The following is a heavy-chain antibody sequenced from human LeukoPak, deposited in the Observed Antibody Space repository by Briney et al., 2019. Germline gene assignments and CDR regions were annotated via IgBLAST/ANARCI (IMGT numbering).Heavy chain of an antibody. D-gene: IGHD3-3*01. CDR2: IYTSGST. CDR1: GGSISSGSYY. V-gene: IGHV4-61*02. J-gene: IGHJ5*02. CDR3: ARGLTTIFGVVNWFDP. Sequence: PSQTLSLTCTVSGGSISSGSYYWSWIRQPAGKGLEWIGRIYTSGSTNYNPSLKSRVTISVDTSKNQLSLKLSSVTAADTAVYYCARGLTTIFGVVNWFDPWGQGTLVTVSS.